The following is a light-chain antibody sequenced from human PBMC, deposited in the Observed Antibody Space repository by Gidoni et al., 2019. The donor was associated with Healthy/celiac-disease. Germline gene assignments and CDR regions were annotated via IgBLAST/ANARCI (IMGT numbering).Light chain of an antibody. CDR1: QSVSSN. CDR2: GAS. V-gene: IGKV3-15*01. CDR3: QQYNNWLT. J-gene: IGKJ4*01. Sequence: EIVLTQSPATLSVSPGERATLSCRASQSVSSNLAWYQQKPGQAPRLLIYGASTRATGIPAMFSGSGSVTEFTLTISSLQSEDFAVYYCQQYNNWLTFXGXTKVEIK.